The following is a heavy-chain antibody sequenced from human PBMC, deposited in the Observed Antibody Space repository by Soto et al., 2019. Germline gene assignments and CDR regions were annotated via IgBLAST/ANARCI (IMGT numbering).Heavy chain of an antibody. CDR2: IYESGST. CDR3: ARSAFCGGDCYSEYFQQ. J-gene: IGHJ1*01. CDR1: GDSINSGGYS. V-gene: IGHV4-30-2*01. Sequence: QLQLQESGSGLVKPSQTLSLTCAVSGDSINSGGYSWNWIRQPPGKGLEWIGYIYESGSTYYNPSLRSRVTISLDRSKNQFSLKLTSVTAADTAVYYCARSAFCGGDCYSEYFQQWGQGTLVTVSS. D-gene: IGHD2-21*02.